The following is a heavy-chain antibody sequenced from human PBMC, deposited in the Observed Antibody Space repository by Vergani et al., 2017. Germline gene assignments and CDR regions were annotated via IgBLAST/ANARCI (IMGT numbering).Heavy chain of an antibody. J-gene: IGHJ3*02. CDR3: ASDWGIVVVPAASPPDAFDI. CDR1: GYTFTSYG. D-gene: IGHD2-2*01. CDR2: ISAYNGNT. Sequence: QVQLVQSGAEVKKPGASVKVSCKASGYTFTSYGISWVRQAPGQGLEWMGWISAYNGNTNYAQKLQGRVTMTTDTSTSTAYMELRSLRSDDTAVYYCASDWGIVVVPAASPPDAFDIWGQGTMVTVSS. V-gene: IGHV1-18*01.